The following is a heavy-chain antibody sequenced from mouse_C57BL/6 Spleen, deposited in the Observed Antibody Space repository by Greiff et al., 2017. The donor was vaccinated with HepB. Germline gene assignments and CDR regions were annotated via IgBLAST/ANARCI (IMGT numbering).Heavy chain of an antibody. J-gene: IGHJ3*01. CDR1: GFTFSSYA. D-gene: IGHD2-2*01. V-gene: IGHV5-4*01. Sequence: EVKLMESGGGLVKPGGSLKLSCAASGFTFSSYAMSWVRQTPGRRLEWVATISDGGSYTYYPDNVKGRFTISRDNAKNNLYLQMSHLKSEDTAMYYCARDHYGYDVGAWFAYWGQGTLVTVSA. CDR2: ISDGGSYT. CDR3: ARDHYGYDVGAWFAY.